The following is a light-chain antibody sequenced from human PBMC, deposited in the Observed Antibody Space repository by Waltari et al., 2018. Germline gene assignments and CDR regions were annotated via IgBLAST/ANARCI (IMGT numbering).Light chain of an antibody. V-gene: IGKV1-5*03. CDR1: QSITNW. CDR3: QQYDNYWT. J-gene: IGKJ1*01. CDR2: RAS. Sequence: DIQMIQSPSTLSASAGDRVTITCRASQSITNWLAWYQQKPGKAPKLLIYRASNLESGVPSRFSGSGSGTEFTLTISSLQPDDFATYDCQQYDNYWTFGQGTKVEIK.